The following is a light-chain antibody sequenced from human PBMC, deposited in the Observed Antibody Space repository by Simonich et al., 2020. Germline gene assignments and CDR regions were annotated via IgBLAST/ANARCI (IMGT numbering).Light chain of an antibody. CDR2: GKN. CDR3: NSRDSSGNHVV. J-gene: IGLJ2*01. V-gene: IGLV3-19*01. CDR1: SLRSYY. Sequence: SSELTQDPAVSVALGQTVRITCQGDSLRSYYASRYQQQPGQAPVLVIYGKNNRTSVIPDRVSGSRSGNTASLTITGAQAEDEADYYCNSRDSSGNHVVFGGGTKLTVL.